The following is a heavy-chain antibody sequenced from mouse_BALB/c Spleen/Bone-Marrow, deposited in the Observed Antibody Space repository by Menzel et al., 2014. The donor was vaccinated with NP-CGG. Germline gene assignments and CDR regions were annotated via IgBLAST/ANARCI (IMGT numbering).Heavy chain of an antibody. CDR1: GYTFTDYY. Sequence: EVQLQQSGPELVKPGASMKMSCKASGYTFTDYYMKWVRQSHGKSLEWIGDINPKNGDTFYNQKFKDKATLTADKSTSTAYMQLSSLTSEDSAVYYCVCGNYYLAYWGQGTLVTVSA. J-gene: IGHJ3*01. V-gene: IGHV1-26*01. CDR3: VCGNYYLAY. CDR2: INPKNGDT. D-gene: IGHD2-1*01.